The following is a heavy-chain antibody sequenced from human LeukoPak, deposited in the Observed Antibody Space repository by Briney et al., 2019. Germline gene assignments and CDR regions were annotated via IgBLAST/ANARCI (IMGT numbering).Heavy chain of an antibody. J-gene: IGHJ4*02. CDR3: ARDRGSYTLNS. CDR2: ISSSGSTI. Sequence: GGSLRLSCAASGFTFSSYEMNWVRQAPGKGLEWVSYISSSGSTIYYADSVKGRFTISRDNAKNSLYLQMNSLRAEDTAVYYCARDRGSYTLNSWGQGTLVTVSS. V-gene: IGHV3-48*03. D-gene: IGHD1-26*01. CDR1: GFTFSSYE.